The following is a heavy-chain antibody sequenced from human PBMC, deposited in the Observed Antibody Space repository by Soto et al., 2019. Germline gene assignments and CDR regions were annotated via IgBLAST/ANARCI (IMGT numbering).Heavy chain of an antibody. V-gene: IGHV1-69*02. CDR3: ARGAVAAWGTLGS. Sequence: QVQLVQSGAEVKKPGSSVKVSCKASGGSFNSYTFSWVRQAPGQGPEWMGRIIPVLGVANYAQTFQGRVTITADKSTSKVYMDLNSLRAEDTAVYYCARGAVAAWGTLGSWGEGTLVTVCS. D-gene: IGHD1-7*01. CDR1: GGSFNSYT. J-gene: IGHJ4*02. CDR2: IIPVLGVA.